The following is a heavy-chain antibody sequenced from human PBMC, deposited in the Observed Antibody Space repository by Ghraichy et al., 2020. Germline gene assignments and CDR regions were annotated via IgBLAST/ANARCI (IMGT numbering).Heavy chain of an antibody. Sequence: EGSLRLSCAASGFSLSAYAMSWVRQAPGKGLEWVSFISGTGGNTYYADSVKGRFTISRDNAKNTLSLQMNSLRAEDTAIYYCARDGYNSIPFDSWGQGTLVTVSS. CDR3: ARDGYNSIPFDS. CDR2: ISGTGGNT. CDR1: GFSLSAYA. D-gene: IGHD5-24*01. V-gene: IGHV3-23*01. J-gene: IGHJ4*02.